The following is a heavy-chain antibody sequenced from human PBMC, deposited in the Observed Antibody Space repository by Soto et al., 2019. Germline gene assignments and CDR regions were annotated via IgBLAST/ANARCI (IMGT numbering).Heavy chain of an antibody. Sequence: EVHIFESGGGLVQPGESLRLSCKASGFTFTTYALSWVRQSPGKGLEWVSSISGDSTVTYSADSVTGRFTVSRDNTKNTLYLHMNSLRAEDTAVYYCAKDVIYAGLRRFDCWGQGTLVTVSS. CDR1: GFTFTTYA. D-gene: IGHD2-8*01. J-gene: IGHJ4*02. CDR3: AKDVIYAGLRRFDC. V-gene: IGHV3-23*01. CDR2: ISGDSTVT.